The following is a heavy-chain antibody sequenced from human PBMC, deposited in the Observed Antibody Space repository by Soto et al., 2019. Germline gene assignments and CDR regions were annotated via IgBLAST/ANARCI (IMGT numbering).Heavy chain of an antibody. Sequence: GGSLRLSCAVSGFTFTNYGINWVRQAPGKGLEWVSSVSKSDYTYYSDSVKGRFTISRDNAKNSVSLQMNNLRAEDTAVYYCAREDSIIIPAVADFWGQGTLVTVSS. CDR1: GFTFTNYG. CDR3: AREDSIIIPAVADF. D-gene: IGHD6-19*01. V-gene: IGHV3-21*01. CDR2: VSKSDYT. J-gene: IGHJ4*02.